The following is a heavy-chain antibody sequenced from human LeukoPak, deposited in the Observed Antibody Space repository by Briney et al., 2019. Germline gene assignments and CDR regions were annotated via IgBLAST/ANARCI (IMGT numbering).Heavy chain of an antibody. V-gene: IGHV3-53*01. CDR3: ARDSNGPAF. D-gene: IGHD6-19*01. J-gene: IGHJ4*02. CDR1: GFTVSNNY. Sequence: PGGSLRLSCAVSGFTVSNNYMSWVRQAPGKGLEWVSVIYSGGGTFYSDSVKGRFTISRDSSKNTLYLQLNSLRADDTAVYYCARDSNGPAFWGQGTPVTVSS. CDR2: IYSGGGT.